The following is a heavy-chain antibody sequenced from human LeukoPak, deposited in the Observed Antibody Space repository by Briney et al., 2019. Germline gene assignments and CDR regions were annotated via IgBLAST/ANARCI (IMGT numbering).Heavy chain of an antibody. V-gene: IGHV4-61*08. CDR1: GGSISSGGYY. J-gene: IGHJ4*02. D-gene: IGHD3-16*01. CDR3: AGGGDFDY. CDR2: IYYSGST. Sequence: SETLSLTCTVSGGSISSGGYYWSWIRQHPGKGLEWIGYIYYSGSTNYNPSLKSRVTISVDTSKNQFSLKLSSVTAADPAVYYGAGGGDFDYWGQGTLVTVSS.